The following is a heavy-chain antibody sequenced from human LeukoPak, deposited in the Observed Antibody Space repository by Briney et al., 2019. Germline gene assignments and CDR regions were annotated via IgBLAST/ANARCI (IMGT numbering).Heavy chain of an antibody. CDR3: ARSWTGIVATIGYYFDY. CDR1: GGSFSGYY. J-gene: IGHJ4*02. V-gene: IGHV4-34*01. Sequence: SETLSLTCGVYGGSFSGYYWSWIRQPPGKGREWIGEINHSGSTNYNPSLKSRVTISVDTSKNQFSLKLSSVTAADTAVYYCARSWTGIVATIGYYFDYWGQGTLVTVSS. CDR2: INHSGST. D-gene: IGHD5-12*01.